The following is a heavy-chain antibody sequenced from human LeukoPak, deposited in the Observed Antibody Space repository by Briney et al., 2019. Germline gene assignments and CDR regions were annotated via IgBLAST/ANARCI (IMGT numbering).Heavy chain of an antibody. CDR3: AKDSGGNRIVWFDY. Sequence: GGSLRLACAASGFTFSNYGMHWVRHVPGKGLEWVTFIRYDGSNKYHADAVKGRFTISRDNSKNTLYLQMNSLRPEDAAVYYCAKDSGGNRIVWFDYWGQGTLVTVSS. D-gene: IGHD4-23*01. V-gene: IGHV3-30*02. CDR1: GFTFSNYG. CDR2: IRYDGSNK. J-gene: IGHJ4*02.